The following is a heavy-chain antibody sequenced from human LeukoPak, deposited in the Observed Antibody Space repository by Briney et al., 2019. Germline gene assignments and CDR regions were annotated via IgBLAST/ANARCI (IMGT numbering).Heavy chain of an antibody. CDR1: GLTFSNYA. V-gene: IGHV3-23*01. J-gene: IGHJ4*02. D-gene: IGHD3-9*01. Sequence: GASLRLSCAASGLTFSNYAMSWVRQAPGKGLEWVSAVSGRDTSTYYTDSVKGRFTISRDNSKNTLYLQMNSLSAEDTAIYYCAKWGDYDVLTGYYDSDYWGQGTLVTVSS. CDR2: VSGRDTST. CDR3: AKWGDYDVLTGYYDSDY.